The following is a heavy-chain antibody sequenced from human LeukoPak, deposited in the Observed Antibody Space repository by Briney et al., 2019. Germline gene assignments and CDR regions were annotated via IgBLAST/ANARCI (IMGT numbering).Heavy chain of an antibody. CDR2: IYYSGST. J-gene: IGHJ2*01. D-gene: IGHD7-27*01. CDR1: GGSISSYY. CDR3: ASFWGFRYWYFDL. V-gene: IGHV4-59*01. Sequence: PSETLSLTCTASGGSISSYYWSWIRQPPGKGLEWIGYIYYSGSTNYNPSLKSRVTISVDTSKNQFSLKLSSVTAADTAVYYCASFWGFRYWYFDLWGRGTLVTDSS.